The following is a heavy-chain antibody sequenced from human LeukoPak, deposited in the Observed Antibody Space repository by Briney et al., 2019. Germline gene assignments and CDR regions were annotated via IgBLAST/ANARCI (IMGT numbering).Heavy chain of an antibody. Sequence: SETLSLTCTVSGASISSAGHSWSWIRHLPGQGLEWIGYITHSGSTSYNPSLKSRLTISVDTSKNLFSLKLTSVTVADTAVYFCAREAPPYSSSWYTTYYFDYWGQGTLVTVSS. J-gene: IGHJ4*02. D-gene: IGHD6-13*01. V-gene: IGHV4-31*03. CDR3: AREAPPYSSSWYTTYYFDY. CDR1: GASISSAGHS. CDR2: ITHSGST.